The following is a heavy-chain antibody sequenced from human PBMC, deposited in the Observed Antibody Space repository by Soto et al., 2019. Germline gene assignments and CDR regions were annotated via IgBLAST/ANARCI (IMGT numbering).Heavy chain of an antibody. D-gene: IGHD4-17*01. J-gene: IGHJ4*02. CDR3: ARDRDSVVGDYGDYDARYYFDY. CDR1: GYTFTSYY. CDR2: INPSGGST. Sequence: GASVKVSCKASGYTFTSYYMNWGRQAPGQGLDWMGIINPSGGSTSYAQKFQGRVTMTRDTSTSTVYMELSSLRSEDTAVYYCARDRDSVVGDYGDYDARYYFDYWGQGTLVTVSS. V-gene: IGHV1-46*01.